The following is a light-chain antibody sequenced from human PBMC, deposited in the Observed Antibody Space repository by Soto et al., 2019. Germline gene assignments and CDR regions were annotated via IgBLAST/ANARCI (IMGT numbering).Light chain of an antibody. CDR3: QQYYKWPQWT. Sequence: EIVLAQSPATLSAYPGERANLSCRASESVLDYLAWFQQRPGQSPRLLIYGPATRATGIPGRFRGSGSGTEFTLTITSLQSEDFAVYYCQQYYKWPQWTIGQRTKVDI. CDR2: GPA. V-gene: IGKV3-15*01. J-gene: IGKJ1*01. CDR1: ESVLDY.